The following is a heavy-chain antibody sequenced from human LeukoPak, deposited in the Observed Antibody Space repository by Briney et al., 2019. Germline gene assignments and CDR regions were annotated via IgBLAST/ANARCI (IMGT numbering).Heavy chain of an antibody. Sequence: GGSLRLSCAASGFTFSDHHMDWVRQAPGKGLEWVSAISGSGGSTYYADSVKGRFTISRDNSKNTLYLQMNSLRPEDTAVYYCAKDPHYYETGTFDIWGQGTMVTVSS. CDR2: ISGSGGST. CDR3: AKDPHYYETGTFDI. J-gene: IGHJ3*02. CDR1: GFTFSDHH. D-gene: IGHD3-22*01. V-gene: IGHV3-23*01.